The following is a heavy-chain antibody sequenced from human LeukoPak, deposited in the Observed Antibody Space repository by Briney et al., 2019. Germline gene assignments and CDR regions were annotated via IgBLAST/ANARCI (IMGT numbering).Heavy chain of an antibody. CDR1: GYTFTSYG. D-gene: IGHD3-22*01. CDR2: ISAYNGNT. CDR3: ARGSLHYDSSGYPDY. J-gene: IGHJ4*02. Sequence: ASVKVSCKASGYTFTSYGISWVRQAPGQGLEWMGWISAYNGNTNYAQKLQGRVTMTTDTSTSTAYMELRSLGSDDTAVYYCARGSLHYDSSGYPDYWGQGTLVTVSS. V-gene: IGHV1-18*01.